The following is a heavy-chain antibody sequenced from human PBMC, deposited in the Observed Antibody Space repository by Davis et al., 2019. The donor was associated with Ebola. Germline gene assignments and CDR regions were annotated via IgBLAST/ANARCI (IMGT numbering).Heavy chain of an antibody. CDR2: IYHSGST. V-gene: IGHV4-34*01. CDR1: GGSFSGYY. CDR3: ATLNGVSHYQGLDYYYGMDV. D-gene: IGHD2-8*01. J-gene: IGHJ6*02. Sequence: SETLSLTCAVYGGSFSGYYWSWIRQPPGKGLEWIGEIYHSGSTNYNPSHKSRVTISVDTSKNQFSLKLSSVTAADTAVYYCATLNGVSHYQGLDYYYGMDVWGQGTTVTVSS.